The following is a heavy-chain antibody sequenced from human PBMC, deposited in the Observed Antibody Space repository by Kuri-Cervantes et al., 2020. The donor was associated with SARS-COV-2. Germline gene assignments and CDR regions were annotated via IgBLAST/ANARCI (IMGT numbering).Heavy chain of an antibody. Sequence: GESLKISCAASGFTFSSYAMSWVRQAPGKGLEWVSAISGSGGSIYYADSVKGRFTISRDNSKNTLYLQMNSLRAEDTAVYYCAKSPFXFAGVSPWGQGTLVTVSS. CDR3: AKSPFXFAGVSP. J-gene: IGHJ5*02. CDR2: ISGSGGSI. D-gene: IGHD3-10*01. CDR1: GFTFSSYA. V-gene: IGHV3-23*01.